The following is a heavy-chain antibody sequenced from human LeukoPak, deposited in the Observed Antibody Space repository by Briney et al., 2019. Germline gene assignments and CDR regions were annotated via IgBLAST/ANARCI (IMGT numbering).Heavy chain of an antibody. CDR1: GFTFSSYA. CDR3: ARDRGGSSEDFDY. CDR2: ISYDGSNK. V-gene: IGHV3-30-3*01. Sequence: QSGGSLRLSCAASGFTFSSYAMHWVRQAPGKGLEWVAVISYDGSNKYYADSVKGRFTISRDNSKNTLYLQMNSLRAEDTAVYYCARDRGGSSEDFDYWGQGTLVTVSS. J-gene: IGHJ4*02. D-gene: IGHD1-26*01.